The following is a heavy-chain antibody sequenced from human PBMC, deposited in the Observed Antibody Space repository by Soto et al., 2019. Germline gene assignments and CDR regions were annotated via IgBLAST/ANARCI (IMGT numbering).Heavy chain of an antibody. J-gene: IGHJ6*04. CDR1: GDSVSSNSAG. D-gene: IGHD3-10*01. V-gene: IGHV6-1*01. CDR3: TGITWFRGMDV. CDR2: TYYKSKWNN. Sequence: SQTLSLTCVISGDSVSSNSAGWNWIGQSPSRGLEWLGRTYYKSKWNNDYALSVKSRITINPDTSKNQFSLHLYSVTPEDTAVYYCTGITWFRGMDVWGKGPQVTFSS.